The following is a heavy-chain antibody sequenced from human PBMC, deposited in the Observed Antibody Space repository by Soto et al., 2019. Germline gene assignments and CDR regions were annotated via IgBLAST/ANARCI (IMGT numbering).Heavy chain of an antibody. V-gene: IGHV3-23*01. CDR1: GFTFNSYA. CDR3: ARDDIPYGGRCLVS. J-gene: IGHJ4*02. Sequence: EVQLMESGGGLVQPGGSLRLSCAASGFTFNSYAMSWVRQAPGKGLEWVSGINHNGGMTYYADSVKGRFTISRDNSKNTLSLQMHSLRAEDTAVYYCARDDIPYGGRCLVSWGQGTPVTVSS. D-gene: IGHD3-9*01. CDR2: INHNGGMT.